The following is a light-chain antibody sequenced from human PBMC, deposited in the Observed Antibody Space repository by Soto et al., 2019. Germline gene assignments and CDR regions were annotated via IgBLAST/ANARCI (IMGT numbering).Light chain of an antibody. CDR2: DVS. J-gene: IGKJ3*01. Sequence: DIQMTQSPSTLSASVGDRVTITCRASQSFSTSLAWYQQKPGKAPKLLIYDVSSLKSGVPSRFSGSGFGTDFTLTIGSLQSDDFATYYCQQYNNYLTFGPGTKVDIK. V-gene: IGKV1-5*01. CDR3: QQYNNYLT. CDR1: QSFSTS.